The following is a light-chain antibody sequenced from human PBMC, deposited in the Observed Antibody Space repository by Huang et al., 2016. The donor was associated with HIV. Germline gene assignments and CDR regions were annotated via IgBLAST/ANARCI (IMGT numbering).Light chain of an antibody. CDR1: QTIGTY. Sequence: DIHMTQSPSSRCASVGDRVIITCRASQTIGTYLNWYKQEPGTAPKLLSSGASSLQIGVPSRFSGSGSVTDFTLTISSLQPEDFATYYCQQSYSPPRTFGQGTKVEIK. CDR3: QQSYSPPRT. J-gene: IGKJ1*01. V-gene: IGKV1-39*01. CDR2: GAS.